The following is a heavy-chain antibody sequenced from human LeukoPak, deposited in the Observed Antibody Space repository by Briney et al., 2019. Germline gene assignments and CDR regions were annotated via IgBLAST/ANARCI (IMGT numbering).Heavy chain of an antibody. CDR2: IYPGDSDT. CDR1: GYTFTNYW. Sequence: GESLKISCKGSGYTFTNYWIGWVRQMPGRGLEWMGIIYPGDSDTRYSPSFQGQVTISADKSISTAYLQWSSLKASDTAMYYCARQFRDSSGYYSYYFDYWGQGTLVTVSS. D-gene: IGHD3-22*01. J-gene: IGHJ4*02. CDR3: ARQFRDSSGYYSYYFDY. V-gene: IGHV5-51*01.